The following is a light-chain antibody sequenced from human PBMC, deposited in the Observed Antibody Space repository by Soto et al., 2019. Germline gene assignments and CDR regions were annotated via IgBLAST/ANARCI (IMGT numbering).Light chain of an antibody. V-gene: IGKV1-39*01. CDR3: QQCYSHPPT. J-gene: IGKJ4*02. Sequence: QISLPASSLSQSRPVIVTITYLASQSISSYLNWYQQKPGKAPKLLIYAASSLQSGAPSGFSGSGSGTDFTLTISRLQPEDFATYYCQQCYSHPPTFREGTKVDIK. CDR1: QSISSY. CDR2: AAS.